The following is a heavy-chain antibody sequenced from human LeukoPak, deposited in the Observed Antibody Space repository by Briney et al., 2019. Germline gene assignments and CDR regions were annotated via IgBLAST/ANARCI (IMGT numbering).Heavy chain of an antibody. D-gene: IGHD2-15*01. CDR2: INPNSGGT. Sequence: ASVKVSCKASGYTFTGYYMHWVRQAPGQGLEWMGWINPNSGGTNYAQKFQGRVTMTRDTSISTAYMELSRLRSDDTAVYYCAGSGGGGYCSGGSCYLLDYWGQGTLVTVSS. CDR3: AGSGGGGYCSGGSCYLLDY. CDR1: GYTFTGYY. J-gene: IGHJ4*02. V-gene: IGHV1-2*02.